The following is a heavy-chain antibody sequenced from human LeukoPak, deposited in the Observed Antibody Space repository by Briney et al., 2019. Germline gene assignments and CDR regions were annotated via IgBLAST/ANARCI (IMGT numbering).Heavy chain of an antibody. J-gene: IGHJ3*02. CDR2: ITLSGATK. Sequence: GGSLRLSCAASGFTVSSNYMSWVRQAPGKGLEWISYITLSGATKYYADSVKGRFTISRDNAKNSLSLQMNSLRAEDTALYFCVGDRDYAFDIWGQGTMVTVSS. CDR1: GFTVSSNY. D-gene: IGHD3-10*01. V-gene: IGHV3-48*01. CDR3: VGDRDYAFDI.